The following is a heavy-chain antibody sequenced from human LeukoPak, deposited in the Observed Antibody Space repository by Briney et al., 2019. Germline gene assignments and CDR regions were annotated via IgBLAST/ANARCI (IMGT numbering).Heavy chain of an antibody. D-gene: IGHD6-13*01. V-gene: IGHV3-30*02. J-gene: IGHJ6*03. CDR2: IRYDGSNK. CDR1: GFTFSSYG. Sequence: GGSLRLSCAAPGFTFSSYGMHWVRQAPGKGLEWVAFIRYDGSNKYYADSVKGRFTISRDNSKNTLYLQMNSLRAEDTAVYYCAKDPPAYSSSWPNYYYYYYMDVWGKGTTVTVSS. CDR3: AKDPPAYSSSWPNYYYYYYMDV.